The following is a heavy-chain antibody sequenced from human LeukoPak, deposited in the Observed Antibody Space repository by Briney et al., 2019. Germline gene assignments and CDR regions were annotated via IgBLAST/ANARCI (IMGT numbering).Heavy chain of an antibody. Sequence: GGSLRLSCAVSGITLSNYGMSWVRQAPGKGLEWVAGISDSGGRTNYADSVKGRFTISRDNPKNTLYLQMNSLRAEDTAMYFCAKRGVVIRVILVGFHKEAYYFDSWGQGALVTVSS. CDR3: AKRGVVIRVILVGFHKEAYYFDS. J-gene: IGHJ4*02. D-gene: IGHD3-22*01. CDR2: ISDSGGRT. CDR1: GITLSNYG. V-gene: IGHV3-23*01.